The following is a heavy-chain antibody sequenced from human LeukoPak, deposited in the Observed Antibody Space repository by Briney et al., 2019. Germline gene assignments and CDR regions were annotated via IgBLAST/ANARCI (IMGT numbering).Heavy chain of an antibody. CDR2: ISTTSGNI. V-gene: IGHV3-21*01. CDR1: GFTFSSYS. CDR3: ASDRDGYNK. J-gene: IGHJ4*02. Sequence: GGSLRLSCAASGFTFSSYSMNWVRQAPGKGLEWVAAISTTSGNIYYADSVKGRFTISRDNAKNSLYLQMNSLRAEDTAVYYCASDRDGYNKWGQGTLVTVSS. D-gene: IGHD5-24*01.